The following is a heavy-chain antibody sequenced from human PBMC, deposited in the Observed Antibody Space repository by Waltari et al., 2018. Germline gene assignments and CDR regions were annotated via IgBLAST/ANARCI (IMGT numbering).Heavy chain of an antibody. CDR1: GWSFSGYS. J-gene: IGHJ4*02. CDR3: ARDYGYSSGWYYFDY. D-gene: IGHD6-19*01. CDR2: INHSGST. V-gene: IGHV4-34*01. Sequence: QVQLQQWGAGLLKPSETLSLTCAVYGWSFSGYSWSWIRQPPGKGLEWIGEINHSGSTNYNPTHKSRVTISVDTSKNQFSLKLSSVTAADTAVYYCARDYGYSSGWYYFDYWGQGTLVTVSS.